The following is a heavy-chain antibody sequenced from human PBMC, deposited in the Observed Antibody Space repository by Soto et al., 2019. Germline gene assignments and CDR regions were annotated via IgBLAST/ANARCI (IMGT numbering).Heavy chain of an antibody. V-gene: IGHV1-18*04. J-gene: IGHJ6*02. CDR2: ISAYNGNT. CDR3: ARDLGDFWSGDYGMDV. CDR1: GYTFTSYG. D-gene: IGHD3-3*01. Sequence: QVQLVQSGAEVKKPGASVKVSCKASGYTFTSYGISWLRQAPGQGLELMGWISAYNGNTNYAQKLQGRVTMTTDTSTSTAYMELRRRRSYDTAVYYCARDLGDFWSGDYGMDVWGQGTTVTVSS.